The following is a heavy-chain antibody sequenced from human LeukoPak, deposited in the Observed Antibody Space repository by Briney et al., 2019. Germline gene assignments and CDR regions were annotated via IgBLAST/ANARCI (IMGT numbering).Heavy chain of an antibody. Sequence: SETLSLTCTVSGGSISSGGYYWSWIRQHPGKGLEWIGYIYYSGSTYYNPSLKSRVTISVDTSKNQFSLQLSSVTAADTAVYYCARGEAAPLVYWGQGTLVTVSS. CDR3: ARGEAAPLVY. V-gene: IGHV4-31*03. D-gene: IGHD6-6*01. CDR2: IYYSGST. CDR1: GGSISSGGYY. J-gene: IGHJ4*02.